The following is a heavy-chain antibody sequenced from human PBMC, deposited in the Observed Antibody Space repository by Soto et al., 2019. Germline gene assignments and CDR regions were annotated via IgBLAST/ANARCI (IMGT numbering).Heavy chain of an antibody. D-gene: IGHD3-3*01. Sequence: ASVKVSCKASGYTFTSYDINWVRQATGQGLEWMGWMNPNSGNTGYAQKFQGRVTMTRNTSISTAYMELSSLRSEDTAVYYCARARNITTFGVVIHTYYYYGMDVWGQGTTVTVSS. V-gene: IGHV1-8*01. CDR2: MNPNSGNT. J-gene: IGHJ6*02. CDR1: GYTFTSYD. CDR3: ARARNITTFGVVIHTYYYYGMDV.